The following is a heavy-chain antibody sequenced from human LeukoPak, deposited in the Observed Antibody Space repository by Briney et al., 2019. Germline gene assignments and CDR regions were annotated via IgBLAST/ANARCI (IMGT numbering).Heavy chain of an antibody. V-gene: IGHV1-18*01. J-gene: IGHJ5*02. Sequence: GASVKVSCKASGYSFNTYPISWVRQAPGQGLEWVAWINTFSGSTKHPQKLEGRVTVTIDTSTSTAYMELRSLTPDDTALYFCARDLSWGYVDHRGQGTLVTVSS. CDR1: GYSFNTYP. CDR2: INTFSGST. D-gene: IGHD7-27*01. CDR3: ARDLSWGYVDH.